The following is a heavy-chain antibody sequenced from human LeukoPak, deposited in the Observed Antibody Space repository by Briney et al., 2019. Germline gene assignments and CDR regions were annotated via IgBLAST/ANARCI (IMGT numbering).Heavy chain of an antibody. J-gene: IGHJ4*02. CDR1: GFTFSSYG. V-gene: IGHV3-30*18. Sequence: PGGSLRLSCAASGFTFSSYGMHWVRQAPGKGLEWVAVISYDGSNKYYADSVKGRFTISRDNSKNTLYLQMNSLRAEDTVVYYCAKDYGSSWFDAYFDYWGQGTLVTVSS. CDR3: AKDYGSSWFDAYFDY. D-gene: IGHD6-13*01. CDR2: ISYDGSNK.